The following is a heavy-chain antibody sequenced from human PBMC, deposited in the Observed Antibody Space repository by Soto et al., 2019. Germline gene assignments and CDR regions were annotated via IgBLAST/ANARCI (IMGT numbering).Heavy chain of an antibody. CDR3: AEEGGGFYGFDC. D-gene: IGHD3-16*01. CDR1: GSLLSTTGVG. V-gene: IGHV2-5*02. CDR2: IYWDDDK. J-gene: IGHJ4*02. Sequence: QITLKESGPTLVKPTQTLTLTCSFSGSLLSTTGVGVGWIRQPPGKALEWLALIYWDDDKGYSQSLESRLTNTNDGFNDQFVVIKTGTAAFDATTEHCAEEGGGFYGFDCCGKGSLVAFSA.